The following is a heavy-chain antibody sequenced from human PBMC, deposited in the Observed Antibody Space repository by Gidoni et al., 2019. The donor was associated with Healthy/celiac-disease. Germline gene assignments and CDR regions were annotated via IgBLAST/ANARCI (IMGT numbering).Heavy chain of an antibody. CDR1: GSTFDDYA. V-gene: IGHV3-9*01. CDR3: AKDVWVYAAVAGGMDV. J-gene: IGHJ6*02. D-gene: IGHD6-19*01. Sequence: EVQLVESGGGLVQPGRSLSLPCAASGSTFDDYAMHWVRQAPGKGLEWVSGISWNSGSIGYADSVKGRFTISRDNAKNSLYLQMNSLRAEDTALYYCAKDVWVYAAVAGGMDVWGQGTTVTVS. CDR2: ISWNSGSI.